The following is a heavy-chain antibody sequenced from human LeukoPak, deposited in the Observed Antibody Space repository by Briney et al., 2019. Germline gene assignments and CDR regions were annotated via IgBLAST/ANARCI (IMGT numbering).Heavy chain of an antibody. Sequence: GRSLRLSCAASGFTFDDYAMHWVRQAPGKGLEWVSGISWNSGSIGYADSVKGRFTISRDNAKNSLYLQMNSLRAEDMALYYCAKAPPGYSSSSYYFDYWGQGTLVTVSS. J-gene: IGHJ4*02. CDR3: AKAPPGYSSSSYYFDY. D-gene: IGHD6-6*01. CDR1: GFTFDDYA. CDR2: ISWNSGSI. V-gene: IGHV3-9*03.